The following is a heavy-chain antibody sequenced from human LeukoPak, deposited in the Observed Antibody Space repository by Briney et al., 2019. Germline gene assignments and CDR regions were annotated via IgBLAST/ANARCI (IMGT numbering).Heavy chain of an antibody. Sequence: GESLRISCKGSGYSFTSYWISWVRQMPGKGLEWMGRIDPSDSYTNYSPSFHGHVTISADKSISTAYLQSTSLKASDPAMYYCASRGDSVWGSYRMYYFDYWGQGILVTVSS. J-gene: IGHJ4*02. V-gene: IGHV5-10-1*01. CDR2: IDPSDSYT. CDR3: ASRGDSVWGSYRMYYFDY. CDR1: GYSFTSYW. D-gene: IGHD3-16*02.